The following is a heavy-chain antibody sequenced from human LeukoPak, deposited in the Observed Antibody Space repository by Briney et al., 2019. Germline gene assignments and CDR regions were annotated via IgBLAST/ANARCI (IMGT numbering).Heavy chain of an antibody. Sequence: SETLSLTCAVYGGSFSGYYWSWIRQPQGKGLEWIGEINHSGSTNYNPSLKSRVTISVDTSKNQFSLKLSSVTAADTAVYYCARGLRIYGAPPGYWGQGTLVTVSS. J-gene: IGHJ4*02. V-gene: IGHV4-34*01. CDR3: ARGLRIYGAPPGY. D-gene: IGHD4-17*01. CDR1: GGSFSGYY. CDR2: INHSGST.